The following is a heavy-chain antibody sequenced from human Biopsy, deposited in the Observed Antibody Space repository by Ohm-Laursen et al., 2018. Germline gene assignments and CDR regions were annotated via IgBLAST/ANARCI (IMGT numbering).Heavy chain of an antibody. CDR1: GYTFTAYG. Sequence: ASVKVSCKPSGYTFTAYGVSWVRQAPGQGLEWMGWISTYNDDTNIAQKFQGRVSMTTDTSTRTAYMELRSLRSGDTAIYFCARDPGYDFWSGSDPFDIWGQGTLVTVS. V-gene: IGHV1-18*04. CDR2: ISTYNDDT. CDR3: ARDPGYDFWSGSDPFDI. D-gene: IGHD3-3*01. J-gene: IGHJ3*02.